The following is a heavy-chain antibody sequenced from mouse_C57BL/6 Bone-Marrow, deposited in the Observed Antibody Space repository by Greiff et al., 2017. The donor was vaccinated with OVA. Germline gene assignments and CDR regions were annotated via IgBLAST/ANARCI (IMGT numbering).Heavy chain of an antibody. D-gene: IGHD2-3*01. CDR3: ARGGGYDGYP. J-gene: IGHJ3*01. V-gene: IGHV1-55*01. CDR1: GYTFTSYW. Sequence: QVQLQQPGAELVKPGASVKMSCKASGYTFTSYWITWVKQRPGQGLEWIGDIYPGSGSTNYNEKFKSKATLTVDASSSTAYMQLSSLTSEDSAVYYCARGGGYDGYPWGQGTLVTVSA. CDR2: IYPGSGST.